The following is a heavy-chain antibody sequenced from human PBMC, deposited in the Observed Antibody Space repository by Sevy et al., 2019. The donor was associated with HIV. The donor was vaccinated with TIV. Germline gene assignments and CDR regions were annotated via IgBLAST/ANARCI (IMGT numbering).Heavy chain of an antibody. CDR3: AGGRYDSSGSFDAFDI. J-gene: IGHJ3*02. D-gene: IGHD3-22*01. Sequence: GGSLRLSCKPSGFTFTSYAMSWVRQAPGKGLEWVSTIYGSCGATYYADSVKGRFTISRDNSKNTLYLQMNSLRIEDTAVYYCAGGRYDSSGSFDAFDIWGQGTMVTVSS. CDR2: IYGSCGAT. V-gene: IGHV3-23*01. CDR1: GFTFTSYA.